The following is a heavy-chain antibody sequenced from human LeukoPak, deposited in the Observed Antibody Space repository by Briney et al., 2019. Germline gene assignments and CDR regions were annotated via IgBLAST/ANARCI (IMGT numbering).Heavy chain of an antibody. Sequence: GGSLRLSCEVSGLTFYTYAMSWVRQAPGKGLEWVSAISGHGDGTYYADSVRGRFTTSRDNSNNTLYLQMNSLRAEDTALYYCAKDKGYYASGSYKEYVQDWGQGTLVTVSS. J-gene: IGHJ1*01. CDR1: GLTFYTYA. V-gene: IGHV3-23*01. CDR3: AKDKGYYASGSYKEYVQD. D-gene: IGHD3-10*01. CDR2: ISGHGDGT.